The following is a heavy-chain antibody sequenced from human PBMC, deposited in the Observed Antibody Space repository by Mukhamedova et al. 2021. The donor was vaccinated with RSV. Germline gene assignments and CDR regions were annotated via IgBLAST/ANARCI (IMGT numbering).Heavy chain of an antibody. CDR2: VNIDGSTT. Sequence: VSRVNIDGSTTNYADSVKGRFTISRDNAKNTLYLAMNNLRVEDTAVYYCTKASQSALDYWGQGTLVTVSS. D-gene: IGHD4-11*01. V-gene: IGHV3-74*01. CDR3: TKASQSALDY. J-gene: IGHJ4*02.